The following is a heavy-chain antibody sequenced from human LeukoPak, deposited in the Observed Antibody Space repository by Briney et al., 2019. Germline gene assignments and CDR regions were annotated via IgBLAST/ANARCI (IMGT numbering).Heavy chain of an antibody. CDR2: IGTYNGDT. J-gene: IGHJ3*02. V-gene: IGHV1-18*01. CDR1: GYTFTSYG. CDR3: ARDPGYEPDTFDI. D-gene: IGHD5-12*01. Sequence: GASVKVSCMASGYTFTSYGVSWVRQAPGPGLGWMGWIGTYNGDTNYAQNLQGRVTMTTDTSTRTGYMGLRSLRSDDTAVYYCARDPGYEPDTFDIWGQGTMGTVSS.